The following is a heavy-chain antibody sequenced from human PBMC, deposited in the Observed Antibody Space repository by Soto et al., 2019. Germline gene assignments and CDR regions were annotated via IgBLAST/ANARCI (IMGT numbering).Heavy chain of an antibody. CDR2: ISGSGGST. J-gene: IGHJ5*02. D-gene: IGHD3-3*01. CDR1: GFTFSSYA. Sequence: PGGSLRLSCAASGFTFSSYAMSWVRQAPGKGLEWVSAISGSGGSTYYADSVKGRFTISRDNSKNTLYLQMNSLRAEDTAVYFCAKDPYYDFWSGLSWFDPWGQGTLVTVSS. CDR3: AKDPYYDFWSGLSWFDP. V-gene: IGHV3-23*01.